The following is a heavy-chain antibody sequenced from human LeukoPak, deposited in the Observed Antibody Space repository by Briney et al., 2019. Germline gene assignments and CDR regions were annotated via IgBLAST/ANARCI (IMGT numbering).Heavy chain of an antibody. CDR3: ARDGYCSSTSCRRGIYYYYYMDV. D-gene: IGHD2-2*01. CDR2: IIPIFGTA. Sequence: SVKVSCKASGYTFTSYYMHWVRQAPGQGLEWMGGIIPIFGTANYAQKFQGRVTITTDESTSTAYMELSSLRSEDTAVYYCARDGYCSSTSCRRGIYYYYYMDVWGKGTTVTVSS. V-gene: IGHV1-69*05. CDR1: GYTFTSYY. J-gene: IGHJ6*03.